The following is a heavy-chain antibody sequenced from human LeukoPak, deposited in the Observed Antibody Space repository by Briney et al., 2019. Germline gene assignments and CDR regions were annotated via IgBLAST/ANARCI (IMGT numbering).Heavy chain of an antibody. J-gene: IGHJ4*02. Sequence: PSETLSLTCAVYGGSFSGYYWSWIRQPPGKGLEWIGEINHSGSTNYNPSLKSRVTISVDTSKNQFSLKLSSVTAADTAVYYCARHPLRFTIFGGGYFDYWGQGTLVTVSS. CDR3: ARHPLRFTIFGGGYFDY. CDR1: GGSFSGYY. D-gene: IGHD3-3*01. V-gene: IGHV4-34*01. CDR2: INHSGST.